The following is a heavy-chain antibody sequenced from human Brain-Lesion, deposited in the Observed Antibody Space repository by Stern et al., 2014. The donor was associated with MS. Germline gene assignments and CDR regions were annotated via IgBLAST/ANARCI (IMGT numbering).Heavy chain of an antibody. J-gene: IGHJ6*02. D-gene: IGHD2-2*01. V-gene: IGHV4-61*02. Sequence: QVQLVQSGPGLVKPSQTLSLSCTVSGGSISSGGYYWSWIRPPAGKGLEWIGRIFNSGSTSYNPSLKSRVTISIDTSKTQFSLRLNSMTAADTAVYYCARGRVVPGFQYYATDVWGQGTTVIVSS. CDR1: GGSISSGGYY. CDR3: ARGRVVPGFQYYATDV. CDR2: IFNSGST.